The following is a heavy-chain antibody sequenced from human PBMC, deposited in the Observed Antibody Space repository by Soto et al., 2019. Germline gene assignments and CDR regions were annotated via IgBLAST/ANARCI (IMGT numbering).Heavy chain of an antibody. CDR3: ARDLGYCTNGVCLDTFDI. CDR1: GFTFSSYG. V-gene: IGHV3-7*05. CDR2: IKQDGSEK. D-gene: IGHD2-8*01. Sequence: GGSLRLSCAASGFTFSSYGMSWVRQAPGKGLEWVANIKQDGSEKYYVDSVKGRFSSSRDNVKNALYLEMNRLRAEDTAVYYWARDLGYCTNGVCLDTFDIWGQGTMVTVSS. J-gene: IGHJ3*02.